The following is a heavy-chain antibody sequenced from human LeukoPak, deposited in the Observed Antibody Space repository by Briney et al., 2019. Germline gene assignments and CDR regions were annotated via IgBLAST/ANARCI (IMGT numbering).Heavy chain of an antibody. J-gene: IGHJ4*02. CDR3: ARGLAVADPFDY. V-gene: IGHV1-69*13. D-gene: IGHD6-19*01. CDR2: IIPIFGTA. CDR1: GGTFSSYA. Sequence: SVTVSCKASGGTFSSYAISWVRQAPGQGLEWMGGIIPIFGTANYAQKFQGRVTITADESTSTAYMELSSLRSEDTAVYYCARGLAVADPFDYWGQGTLVTVSS.